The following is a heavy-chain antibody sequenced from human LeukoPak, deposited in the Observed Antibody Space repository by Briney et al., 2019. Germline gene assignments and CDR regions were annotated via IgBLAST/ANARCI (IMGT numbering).Heavy chain of an antibody. CDR1: GGSISSSSYY. CDR3: ARIRSIAAAGYDY. CDR2: IYYSGST. Sequence: SETLSLTCTVSGGSISSSSYYWGWIRQPPGKGLEWIGSIYYSGSTYYNPSLKSRVTISVDTSKNQFSLKLSSVTAADTAVYYCARIRSIAAAGYDYWGQGTLVTVSS. V-gene: IGHV4-39*07. J-gene: IGHJ4*02. D-gene: IGHD6-13*01.